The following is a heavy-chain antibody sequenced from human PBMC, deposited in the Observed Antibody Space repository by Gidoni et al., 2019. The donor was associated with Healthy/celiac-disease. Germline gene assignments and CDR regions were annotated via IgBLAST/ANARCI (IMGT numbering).Heavy chain of an antibody. V-gene: IGHV4-39*01. D-gene: IGHD2-2*01. CDR1: GGSISSSSYY. Sequence: QLQLQESGPGLVKPSETLSLTCTVSGGSISSSSYYWGWIRQPPGQGLEWIGSIYYSGSTYYNPSLKSRVTISVDTSKNQFSLKLSSVTAADTAVYYCARLVVVPAAIPSVSDYWGQGTLVTVSS. CDR3: ARLVVVPAAIPSVSDY. CDR2: IYYSGST. J-gene: IGHJ4*02.